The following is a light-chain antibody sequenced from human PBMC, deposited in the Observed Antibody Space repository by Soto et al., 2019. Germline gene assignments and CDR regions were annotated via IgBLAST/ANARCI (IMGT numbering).Light chain of an antibody. CDR1: SNDFGGYNY. CDR3: ISYTNNSAFNV. V-gene: IGLV2-14*01. J-gene: IGLJ1*01. Sequence: QSALTQPASVSGSPGQSLTVSCTGTSNDFGGYNYVSWHQQHPAKAPKLIIPQVNNPPSGVSHRFLGSQPCDTSSLIIAGLQAEDGAQYYCISYTNNSAFNVFGTGTKVTVL. CDR2: QVN.